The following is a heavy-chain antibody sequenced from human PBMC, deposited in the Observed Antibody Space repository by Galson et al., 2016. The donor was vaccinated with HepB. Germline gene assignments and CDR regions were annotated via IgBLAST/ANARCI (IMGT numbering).Heavy chain of an antibody. CDR1: VNTFNKFG. CDR3: ARLADLNASGTNDPLDS. Sequence: SVKVSCKALVNTFNKFGITWVRQAPGQGLEWLGWMRPNNGDTRYGQKFQDRVTITADESTSTVYMEVRRLTSEDTAVYHCARLADLNASGTNDPLDSWGQGTLVTVSS. D-gene: IGHD3-10*01. V-gene: IGHV1-18*01. CDR2: MRPNNGDT. J-gene: IGHJ4*02.